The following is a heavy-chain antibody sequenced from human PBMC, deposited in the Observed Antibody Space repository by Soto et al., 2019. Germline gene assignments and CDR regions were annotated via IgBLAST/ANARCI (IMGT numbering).Heavy chain of an antibody. V-gene: IGHV1-8*01. CDR1: GNTFTSYD. CDR2: INPNSGNI. D-gene: IGHD3-10*01. Sequence: ASVEVSFKAFGNTFTSYDIHWWRQGTGHGLEWMGWINPNSGNIGYAQKFQGRVTMTRDTAIRTAYMEVSRLRSDDTAVYYCARGRASGSYYLLDYWGQGTLVTVSS. J-gene: IGHJ4*02. CDR3: ARGRASGSYYLLDY.